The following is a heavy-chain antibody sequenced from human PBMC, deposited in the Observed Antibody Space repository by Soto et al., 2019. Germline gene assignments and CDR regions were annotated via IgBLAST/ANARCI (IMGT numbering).Heavy chain of an antibody. CDR2: IYYSGST. V-gene: IGHV4-59*01. CDR1: GGSISSYY. J-gene: IGHJ6*03. D-gene: IGHD2-2*02. Sequence: PSETLSLTCTVSGGSISSYYWSWIRQPPGKGLEWIGYIYYSGSTNYNPSLKSRVTISVDTSKNQFSLKLSSVTAADTAVYYCARGIVVVPAAIPLGYYYMDVWGKGTTVTVSS. CDR3: ARGIVVVPAAIPLGYYYMDV.